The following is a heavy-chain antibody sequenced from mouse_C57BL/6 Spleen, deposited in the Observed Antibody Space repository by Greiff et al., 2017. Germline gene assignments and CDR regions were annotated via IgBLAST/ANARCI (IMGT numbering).Heavy chain of an antibody. Sequence: QVQLKESGPGLVAPSQSLSITCTVSGFSLTSYAISWVRQPPGKGLEWLGVIWTGGGTNYNSALKSRLSISKDNSKSQVFLKMNSLQTDDTARYYCARNWEWADYYGSSHWYFDVWCTGTTVTVSS. J-gene: IGHJ1*03. V-gene: IGHV2-9-1*01. D-gene: IGHD1-1*01. CDR2: IWTGGGT. CDR3: ARNWEWADYYGSSHWYFDV. CDR1: GFSLTSYA.